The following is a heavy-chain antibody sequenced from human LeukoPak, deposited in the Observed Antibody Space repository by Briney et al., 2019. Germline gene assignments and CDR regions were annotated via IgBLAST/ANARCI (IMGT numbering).Heavy chain of an antibody. D-gene: IGHD6-19*01. CDR1: GFTFGDYA. CDR2: IRSKAYGGTT. J-gene: IGHJ6*03. V-gene: IGHV3-49*04. CDR3: TRVPKQWLTRNVYYYMDV. Sequence: GGSLRLSCTASGFTFGDYAMSWVRQAPGKGLEWVGFIRSKAYGGTTEYAASVKGRFTISRDDSKSIAYLQMNSLKTEDTAVYYCTRVPKQWLTRNVYYYMDVWGKGTTVTISS.